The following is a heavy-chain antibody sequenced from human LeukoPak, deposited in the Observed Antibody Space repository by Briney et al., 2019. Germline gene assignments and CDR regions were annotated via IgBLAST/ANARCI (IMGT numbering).Heavy chain of an antibody. CDR2: IYYSGST. CDR1: GGSISSYY. CDR3: ARVSADFWSGYEPNWFDP. D-gene: IGHD3-3*01. Sequence: SETLSLTCTVSGGSISSYYWSWIRQPPGKGLEWTGYIYYSGSTNYNPSLKSRVTISVDTSKNQFSLKLSSVTAADTAVYYCARVSADFWSGYEPNWFDPWGQGTLVTVSS. J-gene: IGHJ5*02. V-gene: IGHV4-59*01.